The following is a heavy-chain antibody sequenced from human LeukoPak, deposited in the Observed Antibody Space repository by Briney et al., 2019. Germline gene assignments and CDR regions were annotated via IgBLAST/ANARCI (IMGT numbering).Heavy chain of an antibody. D-gene: IGHD3-10*01. CDR2: IYYSGST. V-gene: IGHV4-39*07. CDR1: GGSFTSSSYY. Sequence: SETLSLTCTVSGGSFTSSSYYWGWIRQPPGKGLEWIGSIYYSGSTYYNPSLKSRVTILVDTSKNQFSLKLSSVTAADTAVYYCARYGRWLYYFDSWVQGTLVTVSS. J-gene: IGHJ4*02. CDR3: ARYGRWLYYFDS.